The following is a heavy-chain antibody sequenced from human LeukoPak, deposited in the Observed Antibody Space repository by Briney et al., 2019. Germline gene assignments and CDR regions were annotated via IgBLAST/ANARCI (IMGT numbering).Heavy chain of an antibody. J-gene: IGHJ4*02. Sequence: GGSLRLSCAASGFTASSTYVSWVRQAPGKGLEWVSLIYTGGNTYYAVSVKGRFTLARDNSKNTVYLKMNSLRVEDTAMYYCATISDLLFYFDSWGQGTLVTVSS. V-gene: IGHV3-66*01. CDR3: ATISDLLFYFDS. CDR2: IYTGGNT. CDR1: GFTASSTY.